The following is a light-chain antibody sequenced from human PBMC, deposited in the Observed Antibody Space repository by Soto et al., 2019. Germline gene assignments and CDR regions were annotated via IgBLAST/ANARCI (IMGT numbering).Light chain of an antibody. J-gene: IGKJ4*01. Sequence: EIVMTQSPATLSVSPGERATLSCRASQSVSSNLAWYQQKPGQAPRLLIYGASTRATGIPARFSGSGSGTEFTLTISSLQSEDFAVYYCQHYKNWPLTFGGWTKVEIK. CDR2: GAS. CDR1: QSVSSN. CDR3: QHYKNWPLT. V-gene: IGKV3-15*01.